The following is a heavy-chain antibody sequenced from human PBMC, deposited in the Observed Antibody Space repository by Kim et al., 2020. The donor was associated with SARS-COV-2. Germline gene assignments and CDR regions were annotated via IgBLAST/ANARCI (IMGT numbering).Heavy chain of an antibody. D-gene: IGHD6-13*01. Sequence: GGERRLSCAASGFTFSSYDMPWVRQATGKGLEWVSAIGTAGDAYYPGSVKGRFTISRDNAKDSLYLQMHRLRAGDTAVYYCASGCSSRWYWAFDIWGLGT. CDR2: IGTAGDA. J-gene: IGHJ3*02. CDR3: ASGCSSRWYWAFDI. V-gene: IGHV3-13*01. CDR1: GFTFSSYD.